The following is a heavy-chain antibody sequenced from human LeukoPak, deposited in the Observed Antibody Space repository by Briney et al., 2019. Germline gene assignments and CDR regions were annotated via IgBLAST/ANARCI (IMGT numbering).Heavy chain of an antibody. Sequence: GGSLRLSCAASGFTFSSYWMSWVRQAPGKGLEWVANAKQDGSEKYYVDSVKGRFTISRDNAKNSLYLQMSNLRAEDTGVYFCARGGGLDVWGQGATVTVSS. J-gene: IGHJ6*02. CDR3: ARGGGLDV. CDR1: GFTFSSYW. CDR2: AKQDGSEK. D-gene: IGHD3-16*01. V-gene: IGHV3-7*03.